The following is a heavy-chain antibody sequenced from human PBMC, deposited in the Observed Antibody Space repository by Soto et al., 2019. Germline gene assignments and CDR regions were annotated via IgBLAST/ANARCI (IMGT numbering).Heavy chain of an antibody. CDR1: GDSIKYSSYF. CDR3: GRNKLMVVPAAVDV. V-gene: IGHV4-39*02. CDR2: SYHTGTT. D-gene: IGHD2-2*01. J-gene: IGHJ6*02. Sequence: ASETLSLTCSVSGDSIKYSSYFWGWIRQPPGKGLEWIGSSYHTGTTYYNPSLKSRVNISVDTSQNHFSLRLSSVTAADTAVYYCGRNKLMVVPAAVDVWGPGTTVTVSS.